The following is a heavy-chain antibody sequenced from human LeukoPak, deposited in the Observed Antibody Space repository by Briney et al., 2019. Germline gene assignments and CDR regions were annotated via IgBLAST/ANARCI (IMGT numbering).Heavy chain of an antibody. Sequence: SETLSLTCTVSGGSISSYYWSWIRQHPGKGLEWIGYIYYSGSTYYNPSLKSRVTISVDTSKNQFSLKLSSVTAADTAVYYCARVVDGSSWYSDYWGQGTLVTVSS. V-gene: IGHV4-59*06. J-gene: IGHJ4*02. CDR1: GGSISSYY. CDR2: IYYSGST. D-gene: IGHD6-13*01. CDR3: ARVVDGSSWYSDY.